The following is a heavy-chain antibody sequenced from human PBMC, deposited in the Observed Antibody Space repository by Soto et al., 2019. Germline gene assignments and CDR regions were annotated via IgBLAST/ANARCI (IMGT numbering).Heavy chain of an antibody. V-gene: IGHV4-34*01. CDR2: INHSGST. D-gene: IGHD3-22*01. CDR1: GGSCSGYY. CDR3: ARRARYYYDSSGYLW. J-gene: IGHJ4*02. Sequence: ASETLSLTCAVYGGSCSGYYWSWIRQPPGKGLERIGEINHSGSTNYNPSLKSRVTISVDTSKNQFSLKLSSVTAADTAVYYCARRARYYYDSSGYLWWGQGTLVTVSS.